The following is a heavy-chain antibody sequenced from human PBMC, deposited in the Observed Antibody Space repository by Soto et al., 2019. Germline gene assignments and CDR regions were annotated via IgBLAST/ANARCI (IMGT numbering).Heavy chain of an antibody. J-gene: IGHJ4*02. CDR2: ISPDDGNT. D-gene: IGHD3-10*01. CDR1: GYTFNSYT. V-gene: IGHV1-18*01. CDR3: ARVEAPFGGSLH. Sequence: ASVKVSCKTSGYTFNSYTIAWVRQAPGQGLEWLGWISPDDGNTEYEQKFQGRVTMTADTLTNNAYLELRSLKSDDTAIYYCARVEAPFGGSLHWGQGTPVTVSS.